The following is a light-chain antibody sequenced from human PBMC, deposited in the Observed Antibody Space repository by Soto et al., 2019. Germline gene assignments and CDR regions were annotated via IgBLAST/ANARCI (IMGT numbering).Light chain of an antibody. Sequence: QSALTQPASVSGSPGQSITISCTGASSDVGSYSLVSWFQQHPGKAPKLMISEGSKRPSGVSNRFSGSRSGNTASLTISGHQAEDEADYYCCSYAGSNVLFGGGTKLTVL. J-gene: IGLJ3*02. CDR1: SSDVGSYSL. CDR2: EGS. V-gene: IGLV2-23*01. CDR3: CSYAGSNVL.